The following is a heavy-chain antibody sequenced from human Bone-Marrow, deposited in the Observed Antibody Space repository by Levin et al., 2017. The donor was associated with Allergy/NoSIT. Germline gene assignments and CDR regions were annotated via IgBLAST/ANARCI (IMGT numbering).Heavy chain of an antibody. V-gene: IGHV3-9*01. CDR2: ISWNSGSI. CDR3: VKGRSDGWYYDALEI. D-gene: IGHD6-19*01. CDR1: GFTFDDFA. Sequence: GGSLRLSCGASGFTFDDFAMHWVRQAPGKGLEGVSGISWNSGSIGYADSMKGRFTISRDNAKNSLSLHMNSLRDEDTAFYYCVKGRSDGWYYDALEIWGQGTMVTVSS. J-gene: IGHJ3*02.